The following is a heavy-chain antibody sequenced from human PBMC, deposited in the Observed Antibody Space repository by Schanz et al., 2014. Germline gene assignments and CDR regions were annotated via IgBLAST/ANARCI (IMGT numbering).Heavy chain of an antibody. CDR1: GYTFTSYG. D-gene: IGHD3-10*01. Sequence: QVQLVQSGAEVKKPGASVKVSCKASGYTFTSYGISWVRQAPGQRLEWMGWINAANGNTRYSQKFQGRVTITADTSTSTAYMDLRSLRSDDTAVYYCARAKRFGDMDVWGQGTTVTVSS. V-gene: IGHV1-18*01. CDR2: INAANGNT. J-gene: IGHJ6*02. CDR3: ARAKRFGDMDV.